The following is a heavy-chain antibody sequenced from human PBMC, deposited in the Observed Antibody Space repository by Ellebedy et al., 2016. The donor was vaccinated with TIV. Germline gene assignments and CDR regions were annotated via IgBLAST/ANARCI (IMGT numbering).Heavy chain of an antibody. V-gene: IGHV3-49*03. CDR2: IRSKAYGGTT. CDR3: TRYSGSGSDY. J-gene: IGHJ4*02. Sequence: GESLKISCTASGFTFGDYAMSWFRQAPGKGLEWVGFIRSKAYGGTTEYAASVKGRFIISRDDSKSIAYLQMNSLKTEDTAVYYCTRYSGSGSDYWGQGTLVTVSS. CDR1: GFTFGDYA. D-gene: IGHD3-10*01.